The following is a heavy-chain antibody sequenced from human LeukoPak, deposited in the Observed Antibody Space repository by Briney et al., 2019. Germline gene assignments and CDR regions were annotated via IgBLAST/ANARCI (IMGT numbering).Heavy chain of an antibody. D-gene: IGHD2-2*01. CDR3: ARAFVDYCSSTSCYSAYYMDV. CDR2: IIPIFGTA. J-gene: IGHJ6*03. V-gene: IGHV1-69*13. CDR1: GGTFSSYA. Sequence: SVKVSCKASGGTFSSYAISWVRRAPGQGLEWMGGIIPIFGTANYAQKFQGRVTITADESTSTAYMELSSLRSEDTAVYYCARAFVDYCSSTSCYSAYYMDVWGKGTTVTVSS.